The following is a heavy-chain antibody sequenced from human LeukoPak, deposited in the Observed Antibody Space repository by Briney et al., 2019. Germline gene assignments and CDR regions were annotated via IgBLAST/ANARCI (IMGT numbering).Heavy chain of an antibody. CDR2: ISGNDESV. V-gene: IGHV3-64*01. CDR3: AYRFCPSTSCSHFDY. J-gene: IGHJ4*02. CDR1: GFTFSNYA. Sequence: PGGSLRLSCAASGFTFSNYAMHWIRQAPGKGLEYVSAISGNDESVYYANSVKGRFTISRDNSKNTLYLQMGSLRVDDMAVYYCAYRFCPSTSCSHFDYWGQGTLVTVSS. D-gene: IGHD2-2*01.